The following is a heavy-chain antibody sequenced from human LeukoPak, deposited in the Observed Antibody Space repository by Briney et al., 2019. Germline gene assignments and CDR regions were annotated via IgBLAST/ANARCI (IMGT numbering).Heavy chain of an antibody. CDR3: ARVRTYYYDSSGYYASYYYYYYMDV. V-gene: IGHV4-34*01. J-gene: IGHJ6*03. CDR2: INHSGST. D-gene: IGHD3-22*01. CDR1: GGSFSGYY. Sequence: SETLSLTCAVYGGSFSGYYWSWIRQPPGKGLEWIGEINHSGSTNYNPSLKSRVTISVDTSKNQFSLKLSSVTAADTAVYYCARVRTYYYDSSGYYASYYYYYYMDVWGKGTTVTISS.